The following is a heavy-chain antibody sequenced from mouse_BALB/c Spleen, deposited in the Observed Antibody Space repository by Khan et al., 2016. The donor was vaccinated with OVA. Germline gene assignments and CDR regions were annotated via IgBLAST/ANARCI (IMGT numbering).Heavy chain of an antibody. Sequence: VQLQQSGPELVRPGTSVKVSCKASGYTFTTYNMYWVKQSHGKRPEWIGYIDPYIGGTTYNQNFRDKATLTVDKFSSTAYMHLNSLTSEDSAVYYCARSSDGYYPLADWGQGTLVTVSA. CDR2: IDPYIGGT. CDR3: ARSSDGYYPLAD. D-gene: IGHD2-3*01. CDR1: GYTFTTYN. V-gene: IGHV1S135*01. J-gene: IGHJ3*01.